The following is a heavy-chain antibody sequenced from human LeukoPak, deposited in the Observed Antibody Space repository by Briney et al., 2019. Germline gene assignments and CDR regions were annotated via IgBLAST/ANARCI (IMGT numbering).Heavy chain of an antibody. CDR2: IDDGGNT. CDR1: GGSFIDYF. D-gene: IGHD2-21*02. J-gene: IGHJ3*01. V-gene: IGHV4-34*01. Sequence: SETLSLMCSVYGGSFIDYFWAWIRQPPGKGLEWIGEIDDGGNTNYNPSLMSRVLVEMEKSKKQFSLVMRSVTVADTAVYYCARFSKITWGDWGDAFDVWGQGATVIVSS. CDR3: ARFSKITWGDWGDAFDV.